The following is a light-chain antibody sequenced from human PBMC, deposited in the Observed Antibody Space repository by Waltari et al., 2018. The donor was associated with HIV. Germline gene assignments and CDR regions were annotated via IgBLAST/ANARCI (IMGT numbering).Light chain of an antibody. CDR2: QDN. J-gene: IGLJ3*02. Sequence: SYELTQPPSVSVSPGQTVSITCSGDKLGEKYACWYQQRPGQSPLLVIYQDNQRPSGIPDRFSGSNSGKTATLTISGTQAMDEADYYCQTWDSNTGVFGGGTKLTVL. CDR3: QTWDSNTGV. V-gene: IGLV3-1*01. CDR1: KLGEKY.